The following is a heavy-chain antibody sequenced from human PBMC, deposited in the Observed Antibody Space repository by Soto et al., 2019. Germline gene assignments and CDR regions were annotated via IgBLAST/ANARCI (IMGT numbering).Heavy chain of an antibody. CDR2: ISYDGSNK. D-gene: IGHD3-22*01. Sequence: QVQLVESGGGVVQPGRSLRLSCAASGFTFSSYAMHWVRQAPGKGLEWVAGISYDGSNKYYADSVKGGFTISRDNSKNTLYLQMNSLRAEDTAVYYCARSRRNYYDSSGYYAPAPFDYWGQGTLVTVSS. CDR1: GFTFSSYA. V-gene: IGHV3-30-3*01. CDR3: ARSRRNYYDSSGYYAPAPFDY. J-gene: IGHJ4*02.